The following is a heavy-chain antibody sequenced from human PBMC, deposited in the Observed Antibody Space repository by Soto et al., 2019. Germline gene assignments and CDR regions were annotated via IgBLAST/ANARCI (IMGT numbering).Heavy chain of an antibody. Sequence: GGSLRLSCVGSGFIFSSFTMTWVRQAPGMGLQYLASISKSSSLIYYAASVRGRFIISGDNSKDSVFLQMYSLRAEDTAMYYGVRVDDRVHWGLGPLVTVSS. CDR3: VRVDDRVH. D-gene: IGHD1-1*01. CDR1: GFIFSSFT. CDR2: ISKSSSLI. V-gene: IGHV3-21*01. J-gene: IGHJ4*02.